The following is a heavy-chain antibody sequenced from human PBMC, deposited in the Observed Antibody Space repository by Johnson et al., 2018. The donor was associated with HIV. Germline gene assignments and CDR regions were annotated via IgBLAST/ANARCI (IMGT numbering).Heavy chain of an antibody. J-gene: IGHJ3*02. CDR2: IYSGGST. Sequence: VQLVESGGGLVQPGGSLRLSCEASGFTVRSNYMSWVRQAPGKGLEWVSVIYSGGSTYYADSVKGRFTISRDNSKNTLYLQMNSLRAEDTAVYYCARDTSGEGRAFDIWGQGTMVTVSS. CDR1: GFTVRSNY. D-gene: IGHD3-10*01. V-gene: IGHV3-66*01. CDR3: ARDTSGEGRAFDI.